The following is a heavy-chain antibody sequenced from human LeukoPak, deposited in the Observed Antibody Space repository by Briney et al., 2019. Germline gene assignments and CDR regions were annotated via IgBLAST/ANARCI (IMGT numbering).Heavy chain of an antibody. J-gene: IGHJ4*02. CDR1: GFTFTNAW. CDR3: STLTSRGLSDS. V-gene: IGHV3-15*07. D-gene: IGHD1-20*01. Sequence: GGSLRLSCVASGFTFTNAWMNWVRQAPGKGLEWVGRIKSKADGETIDYAAPVKGRFTFSRDDSKNMLYLQMNSLKSEDTAVYYCSTLTSRGLSDSWGQGTLVTVSS. CDR2: IKSKADGETI.